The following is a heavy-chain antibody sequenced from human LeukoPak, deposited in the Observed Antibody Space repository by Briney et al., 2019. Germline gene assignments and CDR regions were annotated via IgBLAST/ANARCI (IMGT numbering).Heavy chain of an antibody. CDR2: INPNSGGT. CDR3: ALGDVVVPSTLGY. D-gene: IGHD2-2*01. J-gene: IGHJ4*02. Sequence: GASVKVSRKASGYTLTGYYMHWVRQAPGQGLEWMGWINPNSGGTNYAQKFQGRVTMTRDTSISTAYMELSRLRSDDTAVYYCALGDVVVPSTLGYWGQGTLVTVSS. CDR1: GYTLTGYY. V-gene: IGHV1-2*02.